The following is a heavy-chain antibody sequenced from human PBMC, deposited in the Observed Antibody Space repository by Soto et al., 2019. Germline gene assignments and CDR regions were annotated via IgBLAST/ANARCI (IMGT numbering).Heavy chain of an antibody. CDR3: AVGLAVAGTFYFDY. J-gene: IGHJ4*02. D-gene: IGHD6-19*01. CDR1: GGSISSYY. CDR2: IYYSGST. Sequence: KASETLSLTCTVSGGSISSYYWSWIRQPPGKGLEWIGYIYYSGSTNYNPSLKSRVTISVDTSKNQFSLKLSSVTAADTAVYYCAVGLAVAGTFYFDYWGQGTLVTVSS. V-gene: IGHV4-59*01.